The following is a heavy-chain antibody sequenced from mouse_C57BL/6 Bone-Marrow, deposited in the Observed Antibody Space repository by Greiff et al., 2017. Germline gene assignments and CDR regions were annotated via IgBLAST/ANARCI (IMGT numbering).Heavy chain of an antibody. J-gene: IGHJ2*01. CDR3: ATGSSYGGYFDY. V-gene: IGHV5-12*01. CDR1: GFTFSDYY. Sequence: EVKLQESGGGLVQPGGSLKLSCAASGFTFSDYYMYWVRQTPEKRLEWVAYISNGGGSTYYPDTVKGRFTISRDNAKNTLYLQMSRLKSEDTAMYYCATGSSYGGYFDYWGQGTTLTVSS. D-gene: IGHD1-1*01. CDR2: ISNGGGST.